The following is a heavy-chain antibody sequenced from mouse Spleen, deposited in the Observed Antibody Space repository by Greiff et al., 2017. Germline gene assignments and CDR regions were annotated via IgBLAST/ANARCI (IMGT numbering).Heavy chain of an antibody. CDR2: ISSGGSYT. CDR1: GFTFSSYA. Sequence: EVKLVESGGGLVKPGGSLKLSCAASGFTFSSYAMSWVRQTPEKRLEWLATISSGGSYTYYPDSVKGRFTISRDNAKNTLYLQMSSLRSEDTAMYYCARHETGARGYAMDYWGQGTSVTVSS. V-gene: IGHV5-9-3*01. D-gene: IGHD3-3*01. CDR3: ARHETGARGYAMDY. J-gene: IGHJ4*01.